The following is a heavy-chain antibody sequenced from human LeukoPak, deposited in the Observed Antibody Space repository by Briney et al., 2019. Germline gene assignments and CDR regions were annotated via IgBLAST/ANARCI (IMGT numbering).Heavy chain of an antibody. Sequence: SETLSLTCTVSGGSISSYYWSWIRPPPGKGLEWIGYIYYSGSTNYNPSLDSRVTISVDTSKNQFSLKPRSVTAADTAVYYCASSDSSGYYDYWGQGTLVTVSS. J-gene: IGHJ4*02. CDR3: ASSDSSGYYDY. V-gene: IGHV4-59*01. D-gene: IGHD3-22*01. CDR2: IYYSGST. CDR1: GGSISSYY.